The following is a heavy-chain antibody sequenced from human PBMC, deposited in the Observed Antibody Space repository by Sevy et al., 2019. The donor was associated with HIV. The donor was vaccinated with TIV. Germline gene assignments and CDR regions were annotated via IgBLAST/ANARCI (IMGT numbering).Heavy chain of an antibody. CDR1: GYSFSSYA. D-gene: IGHD6-13*01. CDR2: IIGRGGST. J-gene: IGHJ5*02. Sequence: GGSLRLSCVVSGYSFSSYAISWVRQAPGKGLEWVSTIIGRGGSTYYADSMKGRLTISRDNPTNTLFLKMINLRVDDTAIYYCGRPSPRIAAAASAFFDIWGQGTLVTVSS. CDR3: GRPSPRIAAAASAFFDI. V-gene: IGHV3-23*01.